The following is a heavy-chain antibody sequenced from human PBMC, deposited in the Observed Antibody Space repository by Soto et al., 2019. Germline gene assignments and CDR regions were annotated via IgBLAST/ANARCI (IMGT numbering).Heavy chain of an antibody. CDR1: GGSISSYY. Sequence: QVQLQESGPGLVKPSETLSLTCTVSGGSISSYYWSWIRQPAGKGLEWIGRIYTSGSTNYNPSLKSRVTMSVDTSKNQFSLKLSSVTAADTAVFYCARVVWARSSGWYFDYWGQGTLVTVSS. J-gene: IGHJ4*02. CDR3: ARVVWARSSGWYFDY. CDR2: IYTSGST. D-gene: IGHD6-19*01. V-gene: IGHV4-4*07.